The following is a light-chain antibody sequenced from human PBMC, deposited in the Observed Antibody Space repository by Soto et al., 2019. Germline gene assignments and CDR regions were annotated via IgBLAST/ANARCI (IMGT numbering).Light chain of an antibody. CDR3: SSYRSGSTVV. V-gene: IGLV2-14*01. CDR1: ISDVGGYNY. CDR2: EVT. Sequence: QSALTQPASVSGSPGQSITISCTGTISDVGGYNYVSWYQQFSGKAPTLIIYEVTNRPSGISNRFSGSKSGETAYLTIAVLRDEDEADYYCSSYRSGSTVVFGGGTKLTVL. J-gene: IGLJ2*01.